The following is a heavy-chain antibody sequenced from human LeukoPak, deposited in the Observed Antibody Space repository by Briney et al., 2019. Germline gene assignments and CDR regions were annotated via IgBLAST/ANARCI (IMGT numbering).Heavy chain of an antibody. CDR3: ATGRGYCDGASCSWWFDP. J-gene: IGHJ5*02. CDR2: MYPNSGNT. V-gene: IGHV1-8*03. D-gene: IGHD2-15*01. CDR1: GYTFTNYD. Sequence: ASVRVSCKASGYTFTNYDISWVRQAPGQGLEWMGWMYPNSGNTGYAQKFQGRVSITGNTSISTAYMGLSSLRSEDTAVYYCATGRGYCDGASCSWWFDPWGQGTLVTVSS.